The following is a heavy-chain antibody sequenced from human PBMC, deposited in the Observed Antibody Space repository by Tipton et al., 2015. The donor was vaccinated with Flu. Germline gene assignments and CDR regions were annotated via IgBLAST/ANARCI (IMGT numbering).Heavy chain of an antibody. D-gene: IGHD2-21*02. Sequence: TLSLTCTVSGVPIGSGYYWSWIRQPPGKGLEWVGYIYYSGSTYYNPSLESRLTMSVDTSKKQFSLKLTSVTAADTAVYYCARAYCGGDCPSGGPNYGMDVWGQGTTVTVSS. V-gene: IGHV4-31*03. CDR1: GVPIGSGYY. CDR3: ARAYCGGDCPSGGPNYGMDV. CDR2: IYYSGST. J-gene: IGHJ6*02.